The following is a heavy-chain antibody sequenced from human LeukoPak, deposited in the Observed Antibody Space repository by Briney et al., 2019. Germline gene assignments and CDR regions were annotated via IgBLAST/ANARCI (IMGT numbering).Heavy chain of an antibody. J-gene: IGHJ4*02. D-gene: IGHD4-17*01. V-gene: IGHV1-69*04. CDR3: AKWGVALYGDYAGGLRY. CDR2: IIPIFGIA. Sequence: ASVKVSCKASGGTFSSYAISWVRQAPGQGLEWMGRIIPIFGIANYAQKFQGRVTITADKSTSTAYMELSSLRSEDTAVYYCAKWGVALYGDYAGGLRYWGQGTLVTVSS. CDR1: GGTFSSYA.